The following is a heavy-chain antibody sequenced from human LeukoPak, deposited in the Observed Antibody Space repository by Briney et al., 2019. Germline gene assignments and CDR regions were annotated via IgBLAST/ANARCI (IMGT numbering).Heavy chain of an antibody. CDR3: ARGGYDSAFLDS. D-gene: IGHD3-22*01. Sequence: PGGSLRLSCAASGFTFNSFTMNWVRQAPGKGLEWLSPISRSGQYIYYADSLKGRLTISRDNAKDSLYLQLNSLRAEDTSVYYCARGGYDSAFLDSWGQGTLVSVS. J-gene: IGHJ4*02. CDR2: ISRSGQYI. CDR1: GFTFNSFT. V-gene: IGHV3-21*01.